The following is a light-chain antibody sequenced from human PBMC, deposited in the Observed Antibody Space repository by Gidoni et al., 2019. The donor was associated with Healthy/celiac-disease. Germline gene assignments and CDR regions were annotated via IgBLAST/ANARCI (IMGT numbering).Light chain of an antibody. CDR1: QSVSSN. J-gene: IGKJ1*01. V-gene: IGKV3-15*01. Sequence: PGERATLSCRASQSVSSNLAWYQQKPGQAPRLLIYGASTRATGIPARFSGSGSGPEFTLTISSLQSEDFAVYYCQQYNNWWTFXXXTKVEIK. CDR3: QQYNNWWT. CDR2: GAS.